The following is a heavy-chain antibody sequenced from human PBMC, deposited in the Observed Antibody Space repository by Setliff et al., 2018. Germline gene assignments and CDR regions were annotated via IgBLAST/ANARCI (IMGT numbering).Heavy chain of an antibody. Sequence: GSLRLSCAASGFTFNNAWMSWVRQAPGKGLEWVGRIKSIADGGTTDYAAPVKGRFTISRDDSRNTLYLQMNSLKTEDTAVYYCTTGSVCVGDCYSGRLNYWGQGTLVTVSS. V-gene: IGHV3-15*01. CDR2: IKSIADGGTT. CDR1: GFTFNNAW. CDR3: TTGSVCVGDCYSGRLNY. J-gene: IGHJ4*02. D-gene: IGHD2-21*02.